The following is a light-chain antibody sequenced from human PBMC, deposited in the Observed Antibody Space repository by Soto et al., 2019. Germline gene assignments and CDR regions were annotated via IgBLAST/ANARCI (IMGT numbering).Light chain of an antibody. V-gene: IGKV1-39*01. CDR1: QSISSY. J-gene: IGKJ2*01. Sequence: DIQMTQSPSSLSASVGDRVTITCRASQSISSYLNWYQQKPGKAPKLLIYAASSLQSGVPARFSGSGSGTDFTLNISRVQPEDVATYYCQQSYSTPYTFGQGTKLEIK. CDR3: QQSYSTPYT. CDR2: AAS.